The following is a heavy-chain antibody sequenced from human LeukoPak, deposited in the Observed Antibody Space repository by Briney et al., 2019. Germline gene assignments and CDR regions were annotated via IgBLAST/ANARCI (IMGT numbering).Heavy chain of an antibody. J-gene: IGHJ4*02. V-gene: IGHV3-21*01. CDR1: GFTFNTFN. D-gene: IGHD3-9*01. CDR3: ARGHYDVLAASYKWTPDY. CDR2: ITSGGDYI. Sequence: GGSLRLSCAASGFTFNTFNMNWVHQAPGKGLEWVSSITSGGDYIYYADSVKGRFTTSRDNAKNSLSLQLNSLRVEDTAVYYCARGHYDVLAASYKWTPDYWGQGTLVTVSS.